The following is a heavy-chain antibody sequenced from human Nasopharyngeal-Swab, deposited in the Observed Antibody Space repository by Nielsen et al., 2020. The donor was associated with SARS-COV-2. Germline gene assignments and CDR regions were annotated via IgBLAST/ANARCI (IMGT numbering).Heavy chain of an antibody. Sequence: SVKVSCKASGGTFSSYAISWVRQAPGQGLEWMGGIIPIFGTANYAQKFQGRVTITADESTSTAYMELSSLRSEDTAVYYCARCLRRAARPFDYYYGMDVGGQGTTVTVSS. D-gene: IGHD6-6*01. V-gene: IGHV1-69*13. J-gene: IGHJ6*02. CDR3: ARCLRRAARPFDYYYGMDV. CDR1: GGTFSSYA. CDR2: IIPIFGTA.